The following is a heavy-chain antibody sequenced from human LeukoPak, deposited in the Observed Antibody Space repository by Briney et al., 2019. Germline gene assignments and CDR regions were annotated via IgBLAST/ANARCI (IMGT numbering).Heavy chain of an antibody. CDR1: GGSISSYY. CDR3: AKATAFGIDI. Sequence: KPSETLSLTCTVSGGSISSYYWSWIRQPAGKGLEWIGRIHTSGSTNYNPSLKSRVTMSLDTSKNQFSLRLSSVTAADTAVYYCAKATAFGIDIWGQGTMVTVSS. D-gene: IGHD3-16*01. J-gene: IGHJ3*02. V-gene: IGHV4-4*07. CDR2: IHTSGST.